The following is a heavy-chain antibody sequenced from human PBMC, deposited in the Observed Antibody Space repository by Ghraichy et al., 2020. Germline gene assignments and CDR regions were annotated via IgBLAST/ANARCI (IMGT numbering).Heavy chain of an antibody. CDR2: VNGGCSST. J-gene: IGHJ4*02. CDR1: GFTFNRYV. V-gene: IGHV3-23*01. Sequence: LSLTCAASGFTFNRYVMNWVRQAPGQGLEWVSAVNGGCSSTYYADSVKGRFTISRDNSKNTLFLQMNSLRAEDTAVYYCARDDYGDYAYSFGYWGQGTLVTVSS. D-gene: IGHD4-17*01. CDR3: ARDDYGDYAYSFGY.